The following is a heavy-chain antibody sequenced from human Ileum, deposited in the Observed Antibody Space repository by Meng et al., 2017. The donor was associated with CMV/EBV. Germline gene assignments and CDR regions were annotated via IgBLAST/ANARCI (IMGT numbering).Heavy chain of an antibody. CDR3: ARLSAYYFDY. V-gene: IGHV1-46*01. Sequence: SGAEVKKPGAYVKVSCTASGYSFPSHSMHWVRQAPGQGLEWLGMIYPISGGATYAQKFQGRVTMTSDTYTGTVYMELSSLRSEDTAVYYCARLSAYYFDYWGQGTLVTVSS. CDR1: GYSFPSHS. J-gene: IGHJ4*02. CDR2: IYPISGGA.